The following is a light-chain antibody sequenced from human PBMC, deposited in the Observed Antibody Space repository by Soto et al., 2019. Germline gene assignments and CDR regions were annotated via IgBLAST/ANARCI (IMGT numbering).Light chain of an antibody. V-gene: IGLV2-23*01. Sequence: SALTQPASVSGSPGQSITISFSGTSSDVGSYNLVSWYQNHPGKAPKLMIYEGSKRPSGVSNRFSGSKSGNTASLTISGLQAADEADYFCFSYAGSSTYVFGTGTKVTVL. CDR1: SSDVGSYNL. J-gene: IGLJ1*01. CDR2: EGS. CDR3: FSYAGSSTYV.